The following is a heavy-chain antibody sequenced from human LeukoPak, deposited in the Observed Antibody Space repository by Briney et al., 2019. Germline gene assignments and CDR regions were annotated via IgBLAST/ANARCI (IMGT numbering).Heavy chain of an antibody. D-gene: IGHD4-17*01. Sequence: SETLSLTCTVSGGSLSRADYYGRWFRQYPGRGRLEWIGYICYSPTPYYHPSLKSRLRLSVDTSNHHFSLTMRSVTAADTAMYFCARKRDDRDYHIDYWGQGTPVTVSS. CDR1: GGSLSRADYY. V-gene: IGHV4-31*03. J-gene: IGHJ4*02. CDR3: ARKRDDRDYHIDY. CDR2: ICYSPTP.